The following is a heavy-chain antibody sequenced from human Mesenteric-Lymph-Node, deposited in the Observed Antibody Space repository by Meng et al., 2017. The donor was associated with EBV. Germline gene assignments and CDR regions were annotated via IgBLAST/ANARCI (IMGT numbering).Heavy chain of an antibody. Sequence: EVQLVESXXGVVQPGGXLRLSCVASGVSFSSYWMHWVRQVPGKGLVWVSRIDDDGSSTSYADFVKGRFTISRDNAKNTLYLQMNSLRVEDTAVYFCANPSSSWYNYWGRGTLVTVST. CDR3: ANPSSSWYNY. CDR2: IDDDGSST. D-gene: IGHD6-13*01. J-gene: IGHJ4*02. V-gene: IGHV3-74*01. CDR1: GVSFSSYW.